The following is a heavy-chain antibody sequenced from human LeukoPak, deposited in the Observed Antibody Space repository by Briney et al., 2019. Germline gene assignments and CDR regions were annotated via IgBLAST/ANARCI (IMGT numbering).Heavy chain of an antibody. CDR1: GGSISSYY. Sequence: SETLSLTCTVSGGSISSYYWSWIRQPPGKGLEWIWYIYSSGSTYYNPSLKSRVTISIDTSKNQFSLRLSSVTTADTAVYYCARDIRMVGATLYFDYWGQGTLVTVSS. J-gene: IGHJ4*02. D-gene: IGHD1-26*01. CDR3: ARDIRMVGATLYFDY. V-gene: IGHV4-59*01. CDR2: IYSSGST.